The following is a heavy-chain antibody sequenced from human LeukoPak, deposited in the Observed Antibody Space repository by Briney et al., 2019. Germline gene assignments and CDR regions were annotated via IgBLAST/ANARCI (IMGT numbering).Heavy chain of an antibody. CDR3: ARDMEAAAVNDY. CDR1: GSTFSDYY. Sequence: GGSLRLSCAASGSTFSDYYMSWIRQAPGKGLEWVSYISSSGSTIYYADSVKGRFTISRDNAKNSLYLQMNSLRAEDTAVYYCARDMEAAAVNDYWGQGTLVTVSS. D-gene: IGHD6-13*01. V-gene: IGHV3-11*01. J-gene: IGHJ4*02. CDR2: ISSSGSTI.